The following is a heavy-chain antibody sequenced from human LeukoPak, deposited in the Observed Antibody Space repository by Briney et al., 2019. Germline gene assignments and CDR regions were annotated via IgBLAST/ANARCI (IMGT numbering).Heavy chain of an antibody. D-gene: IGHD6-13*01. J-gene: IGHJ4*02. CDR2: INHSGAT. CDR3: ARGRQLIN. V-gene: IGHV4-34*01. Sequence: NPSETLSLTCAVYGGSFSGYYWTWIRQPPGKGLEWIGEINHSGATNYNPSLKSRVTISVDTPKNQFSLKLTSLTAADTAVYYCARGRQLINWGQGTLVTVSS. CDR1: GGSFSGYY.